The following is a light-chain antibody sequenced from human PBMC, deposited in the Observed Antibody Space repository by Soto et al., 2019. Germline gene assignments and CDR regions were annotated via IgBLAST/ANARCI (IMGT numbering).Light chain of an antibody. Sequence: EIVLTQSPATLSLSPGERATLSCRASQSVSSYLAWYQQKPGQAPRLLIYDASNRATGIPARFSGSGSGTDFTLTISSLEPEDFAVYYCQQRSNWPRPLTFGGGTKVESK. CDR2: DAS. CDR1: QSVSSY. V-gene: IGKV3-11*01. CDR3: QQRSNWPRPLT. J-gene: IGKJ4*01.